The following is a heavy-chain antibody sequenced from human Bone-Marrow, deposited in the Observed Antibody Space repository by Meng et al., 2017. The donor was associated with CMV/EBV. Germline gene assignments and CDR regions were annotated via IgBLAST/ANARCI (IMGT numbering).Heavy chain of an antibody. Sequence: TFSSYASSWVRQAPGQGLEWMGGIIPIFGTANYAQKFQGRVTITTDESTSTAYMELSSLRSEDTAVYYCAIIRGVTMVRGVHNWFDPWGQGTLVTSPQ. D-gene: IGHD3-10*01. CDR2: IIPIFGTA. CDR1: TFSSYA. J-gene: IGHJ5*02. CDR3: AIIRGVTMVRGVHNWFDP. V-gene: IGHV1-69*05.